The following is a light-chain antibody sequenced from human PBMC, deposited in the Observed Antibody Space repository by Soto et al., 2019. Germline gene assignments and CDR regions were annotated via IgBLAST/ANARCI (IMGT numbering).Light chain of an antibody. CDR3: QSYDSSLSGSSV. Sequence: QSPLTQPPSSSGAPGQRVTISCSGGISNIGTNYVYWYQHLPGMAPKLLIYGNTNRPSGVPDRFSGSRSGTSASLAITGLQAEDDGDYYCQSYDSSLSGSSVFGTGTKVNVL. CDR2: GNT. V-gene: IGLV1-40*01. CDR1: ISNIGTNY. J-gene: IGLJ1*01.